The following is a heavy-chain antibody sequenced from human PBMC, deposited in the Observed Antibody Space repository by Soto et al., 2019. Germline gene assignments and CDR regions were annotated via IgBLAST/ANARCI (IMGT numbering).Heavy chain of an antibody. CDR2: IYPGDSDT. V-gene: IGHV5-51*01. Sequence: GESLKISCKGSGYSFTSYWNGWVRQMPGKGLEWMGIIYPGDSDTRYSPSFQGQVTISSDKSISTAYLQWSSLKASDTAMYYCARSAYYYDSSGYPAPFDCWGQGTLVTVSS. CDR1: GYSFTSYW. CDR3: ARSAYYYDSSGYPAPFDC. D-gene: IGHD3-22*01. J-gene: IGHJ4*02.